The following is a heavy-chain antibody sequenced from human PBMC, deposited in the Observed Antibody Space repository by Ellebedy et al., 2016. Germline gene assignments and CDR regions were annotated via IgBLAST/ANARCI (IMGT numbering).Heavy chain of an antibody. CDR1: GFTFSSYA. CDR3: ARDSVYSGFAY. V-gene: IGHV3-23*01. Sequence: GGSLRLSCAASGFTFSSYAMSWVRQAPGKGLEWVSAISGSGGSTYYADSVKGRFTISRDNAKNSLYLQMNSLRAEDTAVYYCARDSVYSGFAYWGQGTLVTVSS. D-gene: IGHD5-12*01. CDR2: ISGSGGST. J-gene: IGHJ4*02.